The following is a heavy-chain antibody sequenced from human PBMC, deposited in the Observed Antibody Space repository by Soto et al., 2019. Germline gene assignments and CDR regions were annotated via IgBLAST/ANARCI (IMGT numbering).Heavy chain of an antibody. V-gene: IGHV3-23*01. D-gene: IGHD1-26*01. CDR2: ISGSGGST. CDR3: AKVSSGSYYGGVGY. J-gene: IGHJ4*02. Sequence: GGSLRLSCAASGFTFSSYAMSWVRQAPGKGLEWVSAISGSGGSTYYADSVKGRFTISRDNSKNTLYLQMNSLRAEDTAVYYCAKVSSGSYYGGVGYWGQGTLVTVSS. CDR1: GFTFSSYA.